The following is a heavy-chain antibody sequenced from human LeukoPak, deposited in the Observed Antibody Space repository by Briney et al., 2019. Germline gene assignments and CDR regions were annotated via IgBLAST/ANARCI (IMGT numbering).Heavy chain of an antibody. CDR1: GYTFTTYD. D-gene: IGHD3-10*01. CDR2: MNPHSGNT. Sequence: ASVKVSCKASGYTFTTYDVSWVRQAPGQGLEWVGWMNPHSGNTGYAHKFQGSITMTRDTSINTAYMELTSLTSDATAVFFCARDGSRSWGLAYWGQGTLVAVSS. V-gene: IGHV1-8*01. J-gene: IGHJ4*02. CDR3: ARDGSRSWGLAY.